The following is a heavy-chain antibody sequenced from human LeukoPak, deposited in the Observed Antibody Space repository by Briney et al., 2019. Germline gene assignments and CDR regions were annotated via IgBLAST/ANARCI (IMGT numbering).Heavy chain of an antibody. CDR1: GYTFTGYY. D-gene: IGHD3-22*01. Sequence: ASVTVSCKASGYTFTGYYMHWVRQAPGHGLEWMGGINPNSGGTNYAQKFQGRVTMTRDTSISTAYQELSRLRSDDTAVQYWARGRITMIVVDERYNCFDPWGQGTLVTVSS. CDR2: INPNSGGT. J-gene: IGHJ5*02. CDR3: ARGRITMIVVDERYNCFDP. V-gene: IGHV1-2*02.